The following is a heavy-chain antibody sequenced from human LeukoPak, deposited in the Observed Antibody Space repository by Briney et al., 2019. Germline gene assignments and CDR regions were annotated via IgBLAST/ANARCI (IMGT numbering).Heavy chain of an antibody. CDR3: ARDGYNSHFFDY. D-gene: IGHD5-24*01. J-gene: IGHJ4*02. CDR2: IYYSGST. CDR1: GSSISSYY. Sequence: SETLSLTCTVSGSSISSYYWNWIRQSPGKGLEWLGYIYYSGSTNYNPSLKSRVTISVDTSKNQFSLKLSSVTAADTAVYYCARDGYNSHFFDYWGQGTLVTVSS. V-gene: IGHV4-59*01.